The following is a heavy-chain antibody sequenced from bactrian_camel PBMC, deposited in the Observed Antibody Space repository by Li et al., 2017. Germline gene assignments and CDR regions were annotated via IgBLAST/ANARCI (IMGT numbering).Heavy chain of an antibody. V-gene: IGHV3S40*01. CDR2: SSSGALSL. CDR1: GFIFSSAF. D-gene: IGHD2*01. J-gene: IGHJ4*01. Sequence: VQLVESGGGSVEAGESLRLSCAASGFIFSSAFMSWVRQAPGKGLEWVSSSSSGALSLVYADSVKGRFTISRDNAKNTVYLLMNSLKPEDTAVYYCVVVVNGARGQGTQVTVS. CDR3: VVVVNGA.